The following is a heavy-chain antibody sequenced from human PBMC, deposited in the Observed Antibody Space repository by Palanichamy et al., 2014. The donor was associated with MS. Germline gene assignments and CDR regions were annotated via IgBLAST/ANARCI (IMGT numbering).Heavy chain of an antibody. D-gene: IGHD1-1*01. CDR1: GYTFTING. J-gene: IGHJ4*02. Sequence: QVQLVQSGAEVKKPGASVKVSRKSSGYTFTINGISWVRQAPGQGLEWMGWISADSGDTRYAQKFQGRVTLSTDTSTSTAYMELGSLGSDDTAVYFCARDVWYRNDYWGQGTQVTVSS. V-gene: IGHV1-18*01. CDR3: ARDVWYRNDY. CDR2: ISADSGDT.